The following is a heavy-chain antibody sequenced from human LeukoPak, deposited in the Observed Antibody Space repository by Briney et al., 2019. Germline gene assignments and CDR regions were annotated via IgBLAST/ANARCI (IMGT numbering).Heavy chain of an antibody. D-gene: IGHD2-15*01. CDR3: ARDVGGRTPFRF. V-gene: IGHV3-49*03. CDR1: GFTFRHYG. J-gene: IGHJ4*02. Sequence: GGSLRLSCTPSGFTFRHYGLTWFRQAPGKGLEWVGYIQSEGGGGTTRYAAAVVGRFIISRDDSRSVAFLQMNSLKIDDTGVYYCARDVGGRTPFRFWGQGTMVAVSS. CDR2: IQSEGGGGTT.